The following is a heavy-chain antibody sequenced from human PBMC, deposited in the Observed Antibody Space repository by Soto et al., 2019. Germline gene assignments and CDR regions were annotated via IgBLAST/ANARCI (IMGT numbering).Heavy chain of an antibody. CDR1: AFSCSTYS. CDR2: LSGGGANT. D-gene: IGHD4-17*01. V-gene: IGHV3-23*01. J-gene: IGHJ4*02. Sequence: GVLRLSCAASAFSCSTYSMAWVRQAAGKGPQWVSGLSGGGANTFYIDSVRGRFTISVDNSKNTVYLQMDSLRADDTAVYYCARWSGYADAWGQGTLVTVPS. CDR3: ARWSGYADA.